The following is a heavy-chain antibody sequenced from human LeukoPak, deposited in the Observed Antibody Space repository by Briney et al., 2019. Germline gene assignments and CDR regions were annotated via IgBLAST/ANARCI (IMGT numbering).Heavy chain of an antibody. V-gene: IGHV3-49*04. CDR2: SRSKAYGGTT. Sequence: GGSLRLSCTASGFTPGDYTMNWVRQAPGKGLEWVGFSRSKAYGGTTDYATSVKGRFTISRDDSKNIAYLQLNSLKTEDTAVYYCTRVQLFCCHYGMDVWGLGTTVTVSS. CDR3: TRVQLFCCHYGMDV. CDR1: GFTPGDYT. J-gene: IGHJ6*02. D-gene: IGHD2-2*01.